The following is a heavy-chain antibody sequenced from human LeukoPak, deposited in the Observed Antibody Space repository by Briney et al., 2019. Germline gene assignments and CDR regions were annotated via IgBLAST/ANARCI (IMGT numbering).Heavy chain of an antibody. V-gene: IGHV4-4*08. CDR2: VYATGTT. CDR1: SGSLTGYY. J-gene: IGHJ4*02. D-gene: IGHD4-11*01. CDR3: ARMVRRLERLKIGRDSDYATGYYFDY. Sequence: SETLSLTCTVSSGSLTGYYWSWIRQPPGKGLEWIAYVYATGTTNYNPSLKTRATISMDTSKNQFSLKLSSVTAADTAVYYCARMVRRLERLKIGRDSDYATGYYFDYWGQGTLVTVSS.